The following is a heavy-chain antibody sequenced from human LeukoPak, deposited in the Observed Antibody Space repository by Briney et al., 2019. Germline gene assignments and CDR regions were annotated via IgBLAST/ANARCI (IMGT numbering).Heavy chain of an antibody. CDR3: AKGQHYYYYGMDV. J-gene: IGHJ6*02. V-gene: IGHV3-23*01. CDR1: GFTFSSYA. CDR2: ISGSGGST. Sequence: GGSLRLSCAASGFTFSSYAMSWIRQAPGKGLEWVSAISGSGGSTYYADSVKGRFIISRDNSKNTLYLQMNSLRAEDTAVYYRAKGQHYYYYGMDVWGQGTTVTVSS.